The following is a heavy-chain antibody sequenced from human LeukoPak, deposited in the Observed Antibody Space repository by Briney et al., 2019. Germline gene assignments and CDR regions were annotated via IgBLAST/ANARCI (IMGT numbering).Heavy chain of an antibody. D-gene: IGHD2-15*01. CDR3: AKDVFLLSGRGDDY. V-gene: IGHV3-23*01. Sequence: GGSLRLSCAASGFTFTSYATTWVRQAPGKGLEWVSAISGSGGSTYYADSVKGRFTISRDNSKNTLYLQMNSLRAEDTAIYYCAKDVFLLSGRGDDYWGQGTLVTVSS. CDR1: GFTFTSYA. CDR2: ISGSGGST. J-gene: IGHJ4*02.